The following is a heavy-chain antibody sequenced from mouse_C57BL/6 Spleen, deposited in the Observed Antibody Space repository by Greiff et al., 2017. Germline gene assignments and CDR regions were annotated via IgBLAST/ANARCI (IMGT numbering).Heavy chain of an antibody. CDR3: ARLRDRGAMDY. Sequence: EVQLHQSGPVLVKPGASVKMSCKASGYTFTDYYMNWVKQSHGKSLEWIGVINPYNGGTSYNQKFKGKATLTVDKSSSTAYMELNSLTSEDSAVYYCARLRDRGAMDYWGQGTSVTVSS. D-gene: IGHD1-1*01. J-gene: IGHJ4*01. CDR2: INPYNGGT. CDR1: GYTFTDYY. V-gene: IGHV1-19*01.